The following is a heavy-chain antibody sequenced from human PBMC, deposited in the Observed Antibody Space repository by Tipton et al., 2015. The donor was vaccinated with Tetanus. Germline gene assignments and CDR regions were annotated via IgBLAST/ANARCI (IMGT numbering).Heavy chain of an antibody. D-gene: IGHD3-10*01. J-gene: IGHJ4*02. Sequence: SLRLSCAASGFTFSNYGMHWVRQAPGKGLEWVAVISADGSTKFYADSVKGRVTLSRDNSKNTLSLQMNSLRAEDTAVYYCARGAGTLGEYYFDYWGQGTLVTVSS. CDR3: ARGAGTLGEYYFDY. CDR2: ISADGSTK. V-gene: IGHV3-30*03. CDR1: GFTFSNYG.